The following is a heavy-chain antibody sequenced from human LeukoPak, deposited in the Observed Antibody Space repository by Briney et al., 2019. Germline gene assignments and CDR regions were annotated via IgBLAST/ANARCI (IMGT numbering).Heavy chain of an antibody. Sequence: SETLSLTYTVSGGSISSYYWNWIRQPPGKGLEWIGYISYSGSTNYNPSLKSRVTISLDTSKNQFSLQLSSVTAADTAVYYCARGQYSGSWSYYFDYWGQGTLVTASS. CDR2: ISYSGST. D-gene: IGHD6-13*01. V-gene: IGHV4-59*01. CDR3: ARGQYSGSWSYYFDY. J-gene: IGHJ4*02. CDR1: GGSISSYY.